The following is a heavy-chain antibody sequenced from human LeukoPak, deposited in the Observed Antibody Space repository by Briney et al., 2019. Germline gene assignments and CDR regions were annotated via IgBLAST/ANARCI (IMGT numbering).Heavy chain of an antibody. D-gene: IGHD1-1*01. CDR1: GGSLSGYY. Sequence: PSETLSLTCAVSGGSLSGYYWTWIRQPPGKGLEWIGSIYYSGSTYYNPSLKSRVTISVDTSKNQFSLKLSSVTAADTAVYYCARQTGTTGYWGQGTLVTVSS. V-gene: IGHV4-39*01. CDR3: ARQTGTTGY. CDR2: IYYSGST. J-gene: IGHJ4*02.